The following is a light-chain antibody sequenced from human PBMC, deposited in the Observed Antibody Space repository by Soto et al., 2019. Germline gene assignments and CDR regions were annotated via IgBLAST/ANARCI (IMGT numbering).Light chain of an antibody. CDR2: EDN. J-gene: IGLJ2*01. V-gene: IGLV6-57*02. CDR3: QSYESSNVV. CDR1: SGSIASNY. Sequence: NFMLTQPHSVSESPGKTVTISCTGSSGSIASNYVQWYQQRPGSAPTTVIYEDNQRPSGVPDRFSGSIDSSSNSAALTISGLKTEDEAAYYCQSYESSNVVFGGGTKLTVL.